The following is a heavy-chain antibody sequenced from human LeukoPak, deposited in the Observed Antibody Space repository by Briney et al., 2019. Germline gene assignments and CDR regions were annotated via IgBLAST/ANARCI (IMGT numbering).Heavy chain of an antibody. CDR3: ARDQGGDYGDYRFDY. V-gene: IGHV3-53*01. Sequence: GGSLRLSCAASGFTVSSIHMVWVRQAPGKGLEWVSVTYTGGNSYYADSVKGRFIISRDISKNTLYLQMNSLRAEDTAVYYCARDQGGDYGDYRFDYWGQGTLVTVSS. J-gene: IGHJ4*02. CDR2: TYTGGNS. CDR1: GFTVSSIH. D-gene: IGHD4-17*01.